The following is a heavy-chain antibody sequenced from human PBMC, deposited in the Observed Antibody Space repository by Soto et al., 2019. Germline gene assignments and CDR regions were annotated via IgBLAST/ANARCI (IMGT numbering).Heavy chain of an antibody. CDR1: GFTFSSYA. V-gene: IGHV3-23*04. J-gene: IGHJ4*02. Sequence: EVQLVESGGGLVQPGGSLRLSCAASGFTFSSYAMNWVRQAPGKGLEWVSVISGSDGSTYYADSVKGRFTISRDNSKNTLNLQMNSMRAGDTAVYYCARRSSSWYFDYWGQGTLVTVSS. CDR3: ARRSSSWYFDY. CDR2: ISGSDGST. D-gene: IGHD6-13*01.